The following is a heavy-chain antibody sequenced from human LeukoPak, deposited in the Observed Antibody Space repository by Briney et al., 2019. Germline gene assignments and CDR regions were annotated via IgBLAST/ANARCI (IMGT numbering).Heavy chain of an antibody. CDR3: AKLYSSSSRGGDY. CDR2: ISYDGSNK. D-gene: IGHD6-13*01. CDR1: GFTFSSYG. J-gene: IGHJ4*02. V-gene: IGHV3-30*18. Sequence: GGSLRLSCAASGFTFSSYGMHWVRQAPGRGLEWVAVISYDGSNKYYADSVKGRFTISSDNAKNTLYLQMNSLRAEDTAVYYCAKLYSSSSRGGDYWGQGTLVTVSS.